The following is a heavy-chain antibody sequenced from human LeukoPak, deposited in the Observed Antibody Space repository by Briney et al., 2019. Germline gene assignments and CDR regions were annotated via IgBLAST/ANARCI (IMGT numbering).Heavy chain of an antibody. CDR1: RFTFSSYW. D-gene: IGHD3-22*01. CDR3: ATNSDYRFEY. Sequence: PGGSLRLSCAASRFTFSSYWMSWVRQAPGRGLEGVAKIEKDGSKRIYVDSVKGRFTISRDNAKTSLFLQMNSLRDEDTAVYYCATNSDYRFEYWGQGTLVTVSS. J-gene: IGHJ4*02. V-gene: IGHV3-7*01. CDR2: IEKDGSKR.